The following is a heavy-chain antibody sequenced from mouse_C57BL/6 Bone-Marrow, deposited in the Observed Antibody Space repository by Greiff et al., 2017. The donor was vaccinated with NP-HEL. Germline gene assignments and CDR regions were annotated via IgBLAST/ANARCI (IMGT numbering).Heavy chain of an antibody. V-gene: IGHV1-54*01. CDR3: ARGTTVVATGASFDY. J-gene: IGHJ2*01. CDR2: INPGSGGT. Sequence: QVQLKQSGAELVRPGTSVKVSCKASGYAFTNYLIEWVKQRPGQGLEWIGVINPGSGGTNYNEKFKGKATLTADKSSSTAYMQLSSLTSEDSAVYFCARGTTVVATGASFDYWGQGTTLTVSS. CDR1: GYAFTNYL. D-gene: IGHD1-1*01.